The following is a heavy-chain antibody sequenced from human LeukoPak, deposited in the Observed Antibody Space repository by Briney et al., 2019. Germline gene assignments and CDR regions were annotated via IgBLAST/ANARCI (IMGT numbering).Heavy chain of an antibody. V-gene: IGHV4-34*01. CDR3: ARGGDMAFDI. J-gene: IGHJ3*02. D-gene: IGHD3-16*01. CDR1: GGSFSGYY. CDR2: IYHSGST. Sequence: SETLSLTYAVYGGSFSGYYWSWIRQPPGKGLEWIGEIYHSGSTNYNPSLKSRVTISVDKSKNQFSLKLSSVTAADTAVYYCARGGDMAFDIWGQGTMVTVSS.